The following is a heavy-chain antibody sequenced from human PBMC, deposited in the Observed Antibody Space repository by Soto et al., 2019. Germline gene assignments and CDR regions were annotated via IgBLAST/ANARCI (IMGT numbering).Heavy chain of an antibody. CDR3: ARVDMIPNTNWFDP. Sequence: QVQLVQSGAEVKKPGSSVKVSCKASGGTFSSYAISWVRQAPGQGLEWMGGIIPIFGTANYAQKFQGRGTTTADESTSTAYIELSSLRSEDTAVYYCARVDMIPNTNWFDPWGQGTLVTVSS. D-gene: IGHD3-3*01. CDR2: IIPIFGTA. CDR1: GGTFSSYA. J-gene: IGHJ5*02. V-gene: IGHV1-69*01.